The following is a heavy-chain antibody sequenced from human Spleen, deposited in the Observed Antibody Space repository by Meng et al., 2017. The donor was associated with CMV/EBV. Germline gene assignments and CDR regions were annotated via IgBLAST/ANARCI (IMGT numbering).Heavy chain of an antibody. D-gene: IGHD2-2*01. CDR2: ISPDNGNT. CDR3: ARGGRDIVVVPASHFDY. J-gene: IGHJ4*02. V-gene: IGHV1-18*01. CDR1: YSFTAYG. Sequence: YSFTAYGINWVRQAPGQGLEWMGWISPDNGNTFYAQKFQGRVTVTTDTSTNTASMELRSLRSDDTAVYYCARGGRDIVVVPASHFDYWGQGALVTVSS.